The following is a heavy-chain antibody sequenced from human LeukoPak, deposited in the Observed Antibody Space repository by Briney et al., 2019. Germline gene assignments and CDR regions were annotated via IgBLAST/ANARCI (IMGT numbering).Heavy chain of an antibody. J-gene: IGHJ5*02. D-gene: IGHD2-8*01. Sequence: ASVKVSCKASGYTFTSYDINWVRQATGQGLEWMRWMNPNSGNTGYAQKFQGRVTMTRNTSISTAYMELSSLRSEDTAVYYCARGCTNGVCYISSWFDPWGQGTLVTVSS. V-gene: IGHV1-8*01. CDR1: GYTFTSYD. CDR2: MNPNSGNT. CDR3: ARGCTNGVCYISSWFDP.